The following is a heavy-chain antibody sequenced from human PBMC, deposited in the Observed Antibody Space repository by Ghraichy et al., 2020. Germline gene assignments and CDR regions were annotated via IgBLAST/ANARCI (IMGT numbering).Heavy chain of an antibody. CDR3: ARGVLRVLVCLSHEKYPYYAMDV. CDR1: GGNVRSSG. J-gene: IGHJ6*02. D-gene: IGHD3-3*01. V-gene: IGHV1-69*13. Sequence: SVKVSCKASGGNVRSSGLFRVRQSRGQGLEWMGGIMPMFVTANYAQKFQRRVTITADESTSTAYMDLSSMRSEDTAVYYCARGVLRVLVCLSHEKYPYYAMDVWGQGTTVTVSS. CDR2: IMPMFVTA.